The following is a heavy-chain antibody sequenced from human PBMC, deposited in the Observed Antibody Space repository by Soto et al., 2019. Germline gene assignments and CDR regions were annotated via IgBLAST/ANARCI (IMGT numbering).Heavy chain of an antibody. D-gene: IGHD3-9*01. Sequence: EVQLVESGGGLVQPGRSLRLSCAASGFTFDDYAMHWVRQAPGKGLEWVSGISWNSGSIGYADSVKGRFTISRDNAKNSLYLQMNSLRAEDTALYYCAKDINDILTGYDAGAGGFGMDVWGKGTTVTVSS. CDR3: AKDINDILTGYDAGAGGFGMDV. J-gene: IGHJ6*04. V-gene: IGHV3-9*01. CDR1: GFTFDDYA. CDR2: ISWNSGSI.